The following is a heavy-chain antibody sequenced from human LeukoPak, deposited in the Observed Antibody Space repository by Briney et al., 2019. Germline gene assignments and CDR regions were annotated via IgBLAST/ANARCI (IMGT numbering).Heavy chain of an antibody. J-gene: IGHJ4*02. CDR1: GGSISSSSYY. Sequence: SETLSLTCTVSGGSISSSSYYWGWIRQPPGKGLEWIGSIYYSGSTYYNPSLKSRVTISVDTSKNQFSLKLSSVTAADTAVYYCARDKWLQSEGYFDYWGQGTLVTVSS. D-gene: IGHD5-24*01. V-gene: IGHV4-39*02. CDR2: IYYSGST. CDR3: ARDKWLQSEGYFDY.